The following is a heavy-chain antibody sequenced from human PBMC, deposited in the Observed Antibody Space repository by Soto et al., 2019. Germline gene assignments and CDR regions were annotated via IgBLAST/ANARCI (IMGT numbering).Heavy chain of an antibody. D-gene: IGHD6-19*01. J-gene: IGHJ4*02. CDR1: GFTFSSYA. Sequence: EVQLLESRGGLVQPGGSLRVSCAASGFTFSSYAMSWVRQAPGKGLDWVSAISGSGAGTFYADSVKGRFTISRDNSKDTLYLQMNGLRAEDTAVYYCAKARMYSSGWAREFFYWGQGTLVTVSS. V-gene: IGHV3-23*01. CDR3: AKARMYSSGWAREFFY. CDR2: ISGSGAGT.